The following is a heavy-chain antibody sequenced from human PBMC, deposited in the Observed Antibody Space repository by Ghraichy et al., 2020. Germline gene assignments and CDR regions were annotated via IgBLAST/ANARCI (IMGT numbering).Heavy chain of an antibody. D-gene: IGHD1-1*01. Sequence: GESLNISCAASGFTFSSYGMHWVRQAPGKGLEWVAVISYDGSNKYYADSVKGRFTISRDNSKNTLYLQMNSLRAEDTAVYYCAKEKGQLEREETGYYYFHMDVWGKGTTFTVSS. V-gene: IGHV3-30*18. CDR1: GFTFSSYG. J-gene: IGHJ6*03. CDR3: AKEKGQLEREETGYYYFHMDV. CDR2: ISYDGSNK.